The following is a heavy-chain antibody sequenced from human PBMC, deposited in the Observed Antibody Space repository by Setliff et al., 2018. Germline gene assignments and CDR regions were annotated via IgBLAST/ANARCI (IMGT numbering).Heavy chain of an antibody. Sequence: ASVKVSCKTSGYLLTSYGLTWVRQAPGQGLEWMGWISAYTGNAYYAHKLQDRVTMTTDTSTGTAYMELRSLTSDDTAVYYCSRLVRYCTTTSCQRLSGDEYWGQGTVVTVSS. CDR1: GYLLTSYG. V-gene: IGHV1-18*01. CDR3: SRLVRYCTTTSCQRLSGDEY. J-gene: IGHJ4*02. D-gene: IGHD2-2*01. CDR2: ISAYTGNA.